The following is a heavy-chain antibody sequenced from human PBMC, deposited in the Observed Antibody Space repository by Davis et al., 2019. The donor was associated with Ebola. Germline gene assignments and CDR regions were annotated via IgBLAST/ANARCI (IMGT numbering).Heavy chain of an antibody. CDR3: AAAKQGGSRSPFDY. D-gene: IGHD6-25*01. Sequence: GESLKISCTAFGFSFGTYGMHWVRQAPGKGLEWVQNLSYDGSHTSSIDSVKGRFTISRDNSKNTLYLQMNSLRAEDTAVYYCAAAKQGGSRSPFDYWGQGTLVTVSS. J-gene: IGHJ4*02. CDR2: LSYDGSHT. CDR1: GFSFGTYG. V-gene: IGHV3-30*03.